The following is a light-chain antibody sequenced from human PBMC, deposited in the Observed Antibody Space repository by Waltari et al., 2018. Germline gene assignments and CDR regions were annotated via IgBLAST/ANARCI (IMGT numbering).Light chain of an antibody. V-gene: IGKV6-21*01. CDR3: HHSYNLPYT. CDR2: YAS. CDR1: QSIGSR. Sequence: KVTITCRASQSIGSRLHWYQQKSNQSPKVLIKYASQSFSGVPSRFSGSGSGTDFTLTINGLEAEDAATYYCHHSYNLPYTFGQGTKLEIK. J-gene: IGKJ2*01.